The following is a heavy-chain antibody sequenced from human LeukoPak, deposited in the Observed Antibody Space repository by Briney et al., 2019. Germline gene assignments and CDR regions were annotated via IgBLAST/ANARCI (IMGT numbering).Heavy chain of an antibody. CDR1: GFSLTTSAVG. CDR3: GHITVWASHCYFDY. V-gene: IGHV2-5*02. Sequence: SGPTLVNPTQTLTLTCTFSGFSLTTSAVGVGWIRQPPGKALEWLALIFWDDDQRFSPFLKSRLTITKDTSKNQVVLTMTNMDPVDTATYYYGHITVWASHCYFDYWGQGTLVTVSA. J-gene: IGHJ4*02. D-gene: IGHD4-11*01. CDR2: IFWDDDQ.